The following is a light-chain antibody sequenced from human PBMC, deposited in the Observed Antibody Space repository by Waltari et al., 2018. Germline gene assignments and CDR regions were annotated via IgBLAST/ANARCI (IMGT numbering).Light chain of an antibody. J-gene: IGKJ5*01. V-gene: IGKV3-15*01. CDR1: QTISTN. Sequence: EIVMTQSPATLSVSPGERAILSCRASQTISTNLAWYQQKPGQAPRLLIYGASTRATGVPVRFSGSGSGTEFTLTISSLQSEDFALYYCQQYNNWPPITFGQGTRLEIK. CDR3: QQYNNWPPIT. CDR2: GAS.